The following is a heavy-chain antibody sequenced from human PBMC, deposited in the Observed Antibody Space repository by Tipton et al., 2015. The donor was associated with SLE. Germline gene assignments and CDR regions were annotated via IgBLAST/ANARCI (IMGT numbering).Heavy chain of an antibody. J-gene: IGHJ6*03. D-gene: IGHD6-19*01. CDR2: ILYSGDT. CDR1: GGSISSHY. CDR3: AREGVEQWLAFAGEVAYSYYMDV. Sequence: TLSLTCTVSGGSISSHYWSWIRQPPGKGLEWIGNILYSGDTNYNPSLKSRVTISVDTSKNQFSLKLSSVTAADTAVYYCAREGVEQWLAFAGEVAYSYYMDVWGKGTTVTVSS. V-gene: IGHV4-59*11.